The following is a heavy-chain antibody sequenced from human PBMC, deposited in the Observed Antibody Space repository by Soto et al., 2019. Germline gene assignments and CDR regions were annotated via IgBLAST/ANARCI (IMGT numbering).Heavy chain of an antibody. CDR3: AKDGISSDYYDSSGYYYYYGMDV. CDR2: ISWDGGST. Sequence: GVSLRLSCAASGFTFDDYAMHWVRQAPGKGLEWVSLISWDGGSTYYADSVKGRFTISRDNSKNSLYLQMNSLRAEDTALYYCAKDGISSDYYDSSGYYYYYGMDVCGQGTTVTVSS. V-gene: IGHV3-43D*04. D-gene: IGHD3-22*01. J-gene: IGHJ6*02. CDR1: GFTFDDYA.